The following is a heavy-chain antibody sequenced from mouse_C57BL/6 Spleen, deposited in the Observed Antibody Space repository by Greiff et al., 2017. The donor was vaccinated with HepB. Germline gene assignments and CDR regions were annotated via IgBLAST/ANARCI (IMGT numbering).Heavy chain of an antibody. Sequence: VQLQQPGAELVMPGASVKLSCKASGYTFTSYWMHWVKQRPGQGLEWIGEIDPSDSYTNYNQKFKGKSTLTVDKSSSTAYMQLSSLISEDSAVYYCARCPTTGYFDYWGQGTTLTVSS. CDR1: GYTFTSYW. V-gene: IGHV1-69*01. J-gene: IGHJ2*01. CDR3: ARCPTTGYFDY. CDR2: IDPSDSYT. D-gene: IGHD1-1*01.